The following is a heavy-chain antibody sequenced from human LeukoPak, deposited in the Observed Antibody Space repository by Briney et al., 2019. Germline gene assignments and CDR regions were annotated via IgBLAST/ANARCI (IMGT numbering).Heavy chain of an antibody. J-gene: IGHJ4*02. D-gene: IGHD5-18*01. CDR3: ARDPTAMITPRFDY. Sequence: PGGSLRLSCAASGFTFSSYWMSWVRQAPGKGLEWVANIKQDGSGKYYVDSVKGRFTISRDNAKNSLYLQMNSLRAEDTAVYYCARDPTAMITPRFDYWGQGTLVTVSS. CDR2: IKQDGSGK. CDR1: GFTFSSYW. V-gene: IGHV3-7*01.